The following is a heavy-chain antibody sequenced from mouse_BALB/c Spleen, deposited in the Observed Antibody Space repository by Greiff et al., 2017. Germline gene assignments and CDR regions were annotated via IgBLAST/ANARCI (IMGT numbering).Heavy chain of an antibody. CDR3: ARGDVTRKFAY. D-gene: IGHD2-13*01. CDR2: ISYDGSN. Sequence: VQLQQSGPGLVKPSQSLSLTCSVTGYSITSGYYWNWIRQFPGNKLEWMGYISYDGSNNYNPSLKNRISITRDTSKNQFFLKLNSVTTEDTATYYCARGDVTRKFAYWGQGTLVTVSA. CDR1: GYSITSGYY. J-gene: IGHJ3*01. V-gene: IGHV3-6*02.